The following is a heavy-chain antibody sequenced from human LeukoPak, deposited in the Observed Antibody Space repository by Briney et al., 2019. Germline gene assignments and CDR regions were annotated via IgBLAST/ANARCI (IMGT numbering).Heavy chain of an antibody. CDR3: ARGARDAFDI. Sequence: SETLSLTCTVSGGSISSSSYYWGWIRQPPGTGLEWIGYIYYSGSTNYNPSLKSRVTISVDTSKNQFSLKLSSVTAADTAVYYCARGARDAFDIWGQGTMVTVSS. D-gene: IGHD1-26*01. CDR1: GGSISSSSYY. J-gene: IGHJ3*02. CDR2: IYYSGST. V-gene: IGHV4-61*05.